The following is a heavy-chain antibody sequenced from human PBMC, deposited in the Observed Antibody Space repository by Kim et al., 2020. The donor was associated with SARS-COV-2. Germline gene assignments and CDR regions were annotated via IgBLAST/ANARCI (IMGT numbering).Heavy chain of an antibody. Sequence: ASVKVSCKASGYTFTSYGISWVRQAPGQGLEWMGWISAYNGNTNYAQKLQGRVTMTTDTSTSTAYMELRSLRSDDTAVYYCARDLDDFWSDYYYYMDVWGKGTTVTVSS. V-gene: IGHV1-18*01. CDR3: ARDLDDFWSDYYYYMDV. D-gene: IGHD3-3*01. J-gene: IGHJ6*03. CDR2: ISAYNGNT. CDR1: GYTFTSYG.